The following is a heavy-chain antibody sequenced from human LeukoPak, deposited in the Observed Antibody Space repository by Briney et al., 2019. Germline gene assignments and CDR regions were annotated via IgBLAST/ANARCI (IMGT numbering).Heavy chain of an antibody. D-gene: IGHD5-12*01. Sequence: GASVKVSCKASGGTFSSYAISWVRRAPGQGLEWMGRIIPILGIANYAQKFQGRVTITADKSTSTAYMELSSLRSEDTAVYYCARVVKVATLDYWGQGTLVTVSS. V-gene: IGHV1-69*04. J-gene: IGHJ4*02. CDR2: IIPILGIA. CDR1: GGTFSSYA. CDR3: ARVVKVATLDY.